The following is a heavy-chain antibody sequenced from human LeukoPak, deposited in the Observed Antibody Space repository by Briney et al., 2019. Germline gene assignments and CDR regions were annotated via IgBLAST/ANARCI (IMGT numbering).Heavy chain of an antibody. Sequence: SETLSLTCAVSGGSISSGDYSWSWIRQPPGKGLESIGYIFQSGSTYYNPSLKSRVTISVDRSKNQFSLKLSSVTAADTAVYYCARVGSDWNDVRYNWFDPWGQGTLVTVSS. CDR2: IFQSGST. CDR3: ARVGSDWNDVRYNWFDP. V-gene: IGHV4-30-2*01. CDR1: GGSISSGDYS. J-gene: IGHJ5*02. D-gene: IGHD1-1*01.